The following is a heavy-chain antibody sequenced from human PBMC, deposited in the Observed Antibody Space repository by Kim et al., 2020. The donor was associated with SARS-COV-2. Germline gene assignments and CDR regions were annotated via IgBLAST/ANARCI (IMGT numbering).Heavy chain of an antibody. CDR1: GFTFSSYS. Sequence: GGSLRLSCAASGFTFSSYSMNWVRQAPGKGLEWVSYISSSSSTIYYADSVKGRFTISRDNAKNSLYLQMNSLRDEDTAVYYCARDPGGVDCSGGSCFFDYWGQGTLVTVSS. D-gene: IGHD2-15*01. V-gene: IGHV3-48*02. CDR3: ARDPGGVDCSGGSCFFDY. J-gene: IGHJ4*02. CDR2: ISSSSSTI.